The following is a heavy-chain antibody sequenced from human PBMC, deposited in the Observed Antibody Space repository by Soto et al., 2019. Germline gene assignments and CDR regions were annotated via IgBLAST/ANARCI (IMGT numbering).Heavy chain of an antibody. V-gene: IGHV1-69*02. D-gene: IGHD3-16*01. Sequence: QVQLVQSGAEVKKPGSSVKVSCKASGGTFSSYIISWWRQAPGQGLEWMGRIIPILGIPNYAQKFQGRVTITADKSTSTAYMELSSLRSEDTAVYYCARIQPYAYVDYWGQGTLVTVSS. CDR3: ARIQPYAYVDY. CDR1: GGTFSSYI. J-gene: IGHJ4*02. CDR2: IIPILGIP.